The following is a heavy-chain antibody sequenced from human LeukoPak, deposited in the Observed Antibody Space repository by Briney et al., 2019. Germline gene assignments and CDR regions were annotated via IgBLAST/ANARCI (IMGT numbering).Heavy chain of an antibody. CDR1: GFTFRDYY. CDR3: ARDIGAAAVVNWFDP. Sequence: PGGSLRLSCAASGFTFRDYYMNWIRQAPGKGLEWVSYISISGTTIYYADSVKGRFTISRDNAKNSLYLQMNSLRAEDTAVYYCARDIGAAAVVNWFDPWGQGTLVTVSS. D-gene: IGHD6-13*01. V-gene: IGHV3-11*04. CDR2: ISISGTTI. J-gene: IGHJ5*02.